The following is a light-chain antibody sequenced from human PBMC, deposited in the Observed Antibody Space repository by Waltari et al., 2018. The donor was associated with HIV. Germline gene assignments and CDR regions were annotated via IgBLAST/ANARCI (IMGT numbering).Light chain of an antibody. CDR2: YDG. J-gene: IGLJ2*01. Sequence: QSVLTQPPSVSEAPRQRVTISCSGSSSNIGNNAVNWYHQLPRKAPKLLIYYDGLLPSWVSDRFSGSKSGTSASLTISGRQSEDEADYYCAAWDDGLNGPVFGGGTKRTVL. CDR3: AAWDDGLNGPV. CDR1: SSNIGNNA. V-gene: IGLV1-36*01.